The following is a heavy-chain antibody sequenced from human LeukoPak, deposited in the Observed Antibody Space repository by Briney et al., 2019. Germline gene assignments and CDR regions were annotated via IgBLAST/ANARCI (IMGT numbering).Heavy chain of an antibody. CDR3: AGRAGPTWYFDY. V-gene: IGHV4-39*01. CDR2: MFYSGST. CDR1: GDSISSRSYY. Sequence: SETLSLICNVPGDSISSRSYYWGWIRHPPGKGLEWIGSMFYSGSTSYNPSLESRVTISVDTTKNQFSLKLNSVTAADTAVYYCAGRAGPTWYFDYWGQGSLVTVSS. J-gene: IGHJ4*02. D-gene: IGHD6-25*01.